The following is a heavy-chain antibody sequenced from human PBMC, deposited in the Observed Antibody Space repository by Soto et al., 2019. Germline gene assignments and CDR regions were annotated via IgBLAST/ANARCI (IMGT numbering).Heavy chain of an antibody. CDR1: GGTFSSYA. V-gene: IGHV1-69*06. Sequence: SVKVSCKASGGTFSSYAISWVRQAPGQGLEWMGGIIPIFGTANYAQKCQGRVTITADKSTSTAYMELSSLRSEDTAVYYCARPYSGYDYRYYYGMDVWGQGTTVTVSS. CDR3: ARPYSGYDYRYYYGMDV. D-gene: IGHD5-12*01. CDR2: IIPIFGTA. J-gene: IGHJ6*02.